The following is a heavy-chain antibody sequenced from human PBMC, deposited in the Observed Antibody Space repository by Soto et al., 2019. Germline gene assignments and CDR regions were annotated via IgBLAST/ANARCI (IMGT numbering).Heavy chain of an antibody. D-gene: IGHD1-1*01. J-gene: IGHJ5*02. CDR2: IYATGTT. Sequence: SETLSLTCTVSGASISGFYWSWIRKSAGKGLEWIGRIYATGTTDYNPSLKSRVMMSVDTSKKQFSLKLRSVTAADTAVYYCVRDGTKTLRDWFDPWGQG. CDR3: VRDGTKTLRDWFDP. CDR1: GASISGFY. V-gene: IGHV4-4*07.